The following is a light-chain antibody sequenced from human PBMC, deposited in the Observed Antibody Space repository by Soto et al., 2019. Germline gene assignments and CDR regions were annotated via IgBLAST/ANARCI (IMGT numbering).Light chain of an antibody. CDR3: MQSIELPLT. J-gene: IGKJ4*01. CDR1: QSLVHSDGKTY. CDR2: EVF. V-gene: IGKV2D-29*01. Sequence: DVVMTQTPLSLSVAPGQPASISCKSSQSLVHSDGKTYLYWYLHKAGQPPQLLVHEVFSRFCGVPDWFSGSGSGTEFTLRISRVEAEDVGVYYCMQSIELPLTFGGGTKVEIK.